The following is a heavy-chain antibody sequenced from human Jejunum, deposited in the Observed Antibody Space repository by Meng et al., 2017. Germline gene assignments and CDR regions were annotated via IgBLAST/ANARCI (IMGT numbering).Heavy chain of an antibody. Sequence: GGSLRLSCAASGFTFSNCWMSWFRQAPGKGREWVAYINQDGSEKKYVDSVEGRFSISRDNAKNSLYLQMNSLRAEDTAVYYFTTNRAMDVWGQGTTVTVSS. CDR1: GFTFSNCW. J-gene: IGHJ6*02. CDR3: TTNRAMDV. CDR2: INQDGSEK. D-gene: IGHD1-14*01. V-gene: IGHV3-7*01.